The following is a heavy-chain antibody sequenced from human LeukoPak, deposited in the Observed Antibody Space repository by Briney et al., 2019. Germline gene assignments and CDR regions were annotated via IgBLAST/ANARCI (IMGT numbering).Heavy chain of an antibody. V-gene: IGHV4-34*01. Sequence: SETLSLTCAVYGGSLSGYYWSWISQPPGKGLEWIGEINHSGSTNYNPSLKSRVTISVDTSKNQFSLKLSSVTAADTAVYYCARASITMVRGVIITSHFDYWAQGTLVTVSS. D-gene: IGHD3-10*01. CDR1: GGSLSGYY. J-gene: IGHJ4*02. CDR3: ARASITMVRGVIITSHFDY. CDR2: INHSGST.